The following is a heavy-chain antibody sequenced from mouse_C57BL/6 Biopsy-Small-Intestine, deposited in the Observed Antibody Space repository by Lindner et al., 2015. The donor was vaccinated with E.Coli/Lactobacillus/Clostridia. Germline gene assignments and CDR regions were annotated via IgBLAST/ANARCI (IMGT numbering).Heavy chain of an antibody. CDR3: AREGLYGTGYFDV. D-gene: IGHD2-1*01. Sequence: VQLQESGAELVXPGASVKLSCKASGYTFTSYDIDWVKQRPGQGLEWIGWIYPRDGSNKYNEKFKGKATLTVDTSSSTAYMELHSLTSEDSAVYFCAREGLYGTGYFDVWGTGTTVTVSS. V-gene: IGHV1-85*01. CDR2: IYPRDGSN. J-gene: IGHJ1*03. CDR1: GYTFTSYD.